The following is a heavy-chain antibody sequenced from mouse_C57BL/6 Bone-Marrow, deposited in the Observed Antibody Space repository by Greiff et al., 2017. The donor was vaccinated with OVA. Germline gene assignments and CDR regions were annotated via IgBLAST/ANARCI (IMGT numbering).Heavy chain of an antibody. Sequence: EVQLVESGGGLVQPGGSLKLSCAASGFTFSDYYMYWVRQTPEKRLEWVAYISNGGGSTYYPDTVKGRFTISRDNAKNTLYLKMSRLKSEDTAMYYCAREDYGSTHWYFDVWGTGTTVTVSS. V-gene: IGHV5-12*01. J-gene: IGHJ1*03. CDR1: GFTFSDYY. CDR3: AREDYGSTHWYFDV. CDR2: ISNGGGST. D-gene: IGHD1-1*01.